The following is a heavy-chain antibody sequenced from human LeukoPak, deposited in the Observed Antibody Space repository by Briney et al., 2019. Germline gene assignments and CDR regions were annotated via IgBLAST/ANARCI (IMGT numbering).Heavy chain of an antibody. CDR2: ISSSSSYI. Sequence: PGGSLRLSCAASGFTFSSYSMNWVRQAPGKGLEWVSSISSSSSYIYYADSVKDRFTISRDNSKNTLYLQMNSLRAEDTAVYYCAKGPCSSTSCSFDYWGQGTLVTVSS. CDR1: GFTFSSYS. J-gene: IGHJ4*02. V-gene: IGHV3-21*01. CDR3: AKGPCSSTSCSFDY. D-gene: IGHD2-2*01.